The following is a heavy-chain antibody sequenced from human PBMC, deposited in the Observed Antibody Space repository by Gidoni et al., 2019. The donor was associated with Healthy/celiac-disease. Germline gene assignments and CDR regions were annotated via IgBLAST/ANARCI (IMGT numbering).Heavy chain of an antibody. CDR1: GGHFSSYA. V-gene: IGHV1-69*01. J-gene: IGHJ4*02. D-gene: IGHD3-22*01. CDR2: FIPIFGTA. CDR3: ARSPDSSGYYYLSY. Sequence: HVQRVQSGAEVKKPGSSVKVFCKASGGHFSSYAISWVRQAPGQGLEWMGGFIPIFGTANYAQKFQGRVTITADESTSTAYMELRSLRSEDTAVYYCARSPDSSGYYYLSYWGQGTLVTVSS.